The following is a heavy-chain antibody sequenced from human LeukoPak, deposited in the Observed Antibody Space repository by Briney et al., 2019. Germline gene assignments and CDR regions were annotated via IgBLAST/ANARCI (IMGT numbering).Heavy chain of an antibody. Sequence: GGSLRLSCEASGFTFSSYWLHWVRQAPGKGLVWVSRINSDGYSIGYADSVKGRFTISRDNAKNSLYLQMNSLRAEDTAVYYCARELPNCGGDCPVDYWGQGTLVTVSS. CDR1: GFTFSSYW. J-gene: IGHJ4*02. CDR2: INSDGYSI. D-gene: IGHD2-21*02. CDR3: ARELPNCGGDCPVDY. V-gene: IGHV3-74*01.